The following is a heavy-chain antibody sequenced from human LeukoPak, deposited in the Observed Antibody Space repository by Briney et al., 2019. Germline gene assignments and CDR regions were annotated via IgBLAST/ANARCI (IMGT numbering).Heavy chain of an antibody. D-gene: IGHD3-10*01. V-gene: IGHV4-59*01. J-gene: IGHJ4*02. CDR3: ARDFRGRAGIDN. CDR2: IYYGGST. CDR1: GGSISSYY. Sequence: SETLSLTCTVSGGSISSYYWSWIRQPPGKGLEWIGYIYYGGSTNYNPSLKSRVTISVDTSKNQFSLKLSSVTAADTAVYYCARDFRGRAGIDNWGQGTLVTVSS.